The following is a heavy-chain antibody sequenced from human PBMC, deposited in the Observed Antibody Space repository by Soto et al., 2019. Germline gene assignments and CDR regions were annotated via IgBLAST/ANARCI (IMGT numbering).Heavy chain of an antibody. CDR3: ARVKMVWGFMTS. J-gene: IGHJ4*02. CDR1: VFSIISFVYY. Sequence: PSETLCLTCTVSVFSIISFVYYWSWIRQHPGKGLEWIGYIYYSGSTYYNPSLKSRVTISVDTSKNQFSLKLSSVTDAETAVYYCARVKMVWGFMTSRGQRNLVHVSS. D-gene: IGHD3-10*01. CDR2: IYYSGST. V-gene: IGHV4-31*03.